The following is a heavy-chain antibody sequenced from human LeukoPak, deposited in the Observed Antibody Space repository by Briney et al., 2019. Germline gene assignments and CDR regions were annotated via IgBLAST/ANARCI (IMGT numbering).Heavy chain of an antibody. Sequence: GGSLRLSCAASGFMFSDYGMHWVRQAPGKGLGGGAAIWYDGSNIFYADSVKGRFTISRDNSKNALYLQMNSLRAEDTADYYCAKEGDRGEALYYYYVDVWGNGTTVTVSS. CDR3: AKEGDRGEALYYYYVDV. V-gene: IGHV3-33*06. J-gene: IGHJ6*03. CDR2: IWYDGSNI. D-gene: IGHD3-10*01. CDR1: GFMFSDYG.